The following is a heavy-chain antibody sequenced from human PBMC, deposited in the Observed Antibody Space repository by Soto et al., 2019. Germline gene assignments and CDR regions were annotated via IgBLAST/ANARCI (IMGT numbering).Heavy chain of an antibody. D-gene: IGHD4-17*01. V-gene: IGHV3-23*01. CDR3: AKDAISGDGGWLAHD. Sequence: EVQLLESGGGLVQPGGSLRLSCAASGFTFSSYAMIWIRQVPGKGLEWVSGLYGSGGGIHYADSVKGRFTISRDNSAYSVYLQMNNLRVEDTALYYCAKDAISGDGGWLAHDWGQGTVVTVSS. CDR2: LYGSGGGI. J-gene: IGHJ4*02. CDR1: GFTFSSYA.